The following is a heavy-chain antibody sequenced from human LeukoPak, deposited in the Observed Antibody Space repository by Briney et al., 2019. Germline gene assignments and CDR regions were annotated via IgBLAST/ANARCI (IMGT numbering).Heavy chain of an antibody. Sequence: PSETLSLTCTVPGGSISSYYWSWIRQPPGKGLEWIGYIYYSGSTNYNPSLKSRVTISVDTSKNQFSLKLNSVTAADTAVYYCARDSRRYVVVTAHDAFDIWGQGTMVTVSS. CDR1: GGSISSYY. V-gene: IGHV4-59*01. CDR3: ARDSRRYVVVTAHDAFDI. D-gene: IGHD2-21*02. J-gene: IGHJ3*02. CDR2: IYYSGST.